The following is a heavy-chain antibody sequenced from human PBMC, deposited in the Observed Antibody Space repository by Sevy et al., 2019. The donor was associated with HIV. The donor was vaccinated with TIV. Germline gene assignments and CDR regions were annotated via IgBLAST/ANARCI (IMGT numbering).Heavy chain of an antibody. CDR2: ITPFFRTA. J-gene: IGHJ3*02. V-gene: IGHV1-69*13. Sequence: ASVMVSCKTSGGTFDTYSISWMRQAPGQGLEWMGGITPFFRTASYAQKFQGRVTITADESTGTAYMELSSVRSEDSAVYYCARDRDITFGGGDAFDIWGQGTMVTVSS. CDR1: GGTFDTYS. D-gene: IGHD3-16*01. CDR3: ARDRDITFGGGDAFDI.